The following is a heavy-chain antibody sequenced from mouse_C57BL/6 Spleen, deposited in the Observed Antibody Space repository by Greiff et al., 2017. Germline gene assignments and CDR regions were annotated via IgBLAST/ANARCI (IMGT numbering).Heavy chain of an antibody. J-gene: IGHJ3*01. Sequence: DVKLVESGPGLVKPSQSLSLTCSVTGYSITSGYYWNWIRQFPGNKLEWMGYISYDGSNNYNPSLKNRISITRDPSKNQFFLKLNSVTTEDTATYYCARDYDYDEGWFAYWGQGTLVTVSA. CDR2: ISYDGSN. CDR3: ARDYDYDEGWFAY. V-gene: IGHV3-6*01. D-gene: IGHD2-4*01. CDR1: GYSITSGYY.